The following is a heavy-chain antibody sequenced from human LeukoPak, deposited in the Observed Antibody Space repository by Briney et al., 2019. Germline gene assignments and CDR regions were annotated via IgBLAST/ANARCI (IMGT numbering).Heavy chain of an antibody. J-gene: IGHJ6*02. CDR2: IMQDGSEK. CDR1: GFTFSSYW. Sequence: SGGSLRLSCAASGFTFSSYWMSWVRQAPGKGLEWVANIMQDGSEKYYVDSVKGRFTISRDNAKNSLYLQMNSLRAEDTAVYYCARVRTFVTVTTTELYYYYYGMDGWGQGTTVTVS. CDR3: ARVRTFVTVTTTELYYYYYGMDG. V-gene: IGHV3-7*01. D-gene: IGHD4-11*01.